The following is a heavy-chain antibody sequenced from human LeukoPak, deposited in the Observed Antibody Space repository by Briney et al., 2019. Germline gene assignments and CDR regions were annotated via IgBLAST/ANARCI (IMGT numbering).Heavy chain of an antibody. CDR2: IYYSGST. D-gene: IGHD6-13*01. CDR1: GGSISSYY. CDR3: ASYIAAAGTFQH. Sequence: SETLSLTCTVSGGSISSYYWSWIRQPPGKGLEWIGYIYYSGSTNYNPSLKSRVTISVDTSKNQFSLKLSSVTAADTAVYYCASYIAAAGTFQHWGQGTLVTVPS. V-gene: IGHV4-59*08. J-gene: IGHJ1*01.